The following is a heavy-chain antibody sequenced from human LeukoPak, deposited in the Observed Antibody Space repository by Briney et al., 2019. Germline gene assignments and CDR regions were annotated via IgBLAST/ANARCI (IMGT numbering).Heavy chain of an antibody. CDR3: ARVPYTSGWFDALDI. D-gene: IGHD6-19*01. V-gene: IGHV1-3*01. CDR1: GYTFTNYA. J-gene: IGHJ3*02. CDR2: LNADDGDT. Sequence: ASVKVSCKASGYTFTNYAVHWVREDPGQRLEWMGRLNADDGDTKYSRKFQGRVTITRDTSANTASMELSSLRSEDTAVYYCARVPYTSGWFDALDIWGQGTMVTVSS.